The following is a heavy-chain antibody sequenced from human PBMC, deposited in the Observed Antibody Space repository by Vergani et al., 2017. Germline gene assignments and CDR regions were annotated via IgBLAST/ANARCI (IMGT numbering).Heavy chain of an antibody. CDR1: GFTFDDYA. Sequence: EVQLVESGGGLVQPGRSLRLSCAASGFTFDDYAMHWVRQAPGKGLEWVSGISWNSGSLGYADSVKGRFTIARDNAKNSLYLQMNSLRAEDTALYYCAKAGYCSGGSCSTHFDYWGQGTLVTVSS. CDR2: ISWNSGSL. CDR3: AKAGYCSGGSCSTHFDY. V-gene: IGHV3-9*01. D-gene: IGHD2-15*01. J-gene: IGHJ4*02.